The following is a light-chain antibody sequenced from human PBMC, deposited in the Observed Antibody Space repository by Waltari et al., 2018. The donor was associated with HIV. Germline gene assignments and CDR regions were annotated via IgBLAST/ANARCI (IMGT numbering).Light chain of an antibody. CDR3: VAWDDGLRGVV. CDR2: RND. V-gene: IGLV1-47*01. J-gene: IGLJ2*01. Sequence: SVLTQPPSASGTPGQRVTISCSGGTSNIGSNDVFWYQPLPGTAPKLLIHRNDRRPSGGPDRFSGSTSGNSAALAIRGLRSEDEADYYCVAWDDGLRGVVFGGGTRVAVL. CDR1: TSNIGSND.